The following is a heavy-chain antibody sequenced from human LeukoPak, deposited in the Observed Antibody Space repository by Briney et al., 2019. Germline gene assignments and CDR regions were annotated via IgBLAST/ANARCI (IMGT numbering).Heavy chain of an antibody. Sequence: SVKVSCKASGGTFSSYAISWVRQAPGQGLEWMGRIIPILGIANYARKFQGRVTITADKSTSTAYMELSSLRSEDTAVYYCARDLRVVEALYYYYGMDVWGQGTTVTVSS. V-gene: IGHV1-69*04. CDR2: IIPILGIA. D-gene: IGHD2-2*01. CDR1: GGTFSSYA. J-gene: IGHJ6*02. CDR3: ARDLRVVEALYYYYGMDV.